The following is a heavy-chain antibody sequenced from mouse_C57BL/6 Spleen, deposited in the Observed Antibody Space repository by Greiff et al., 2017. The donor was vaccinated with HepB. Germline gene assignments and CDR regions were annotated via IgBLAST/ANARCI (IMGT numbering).Heavy chain of an antibody. V-gene: IGHV1-64*01. CDR3: ARVTTVVATRYFDY. CDR2: IHPNSGST. Sequence: VQLQQPGAELVKPGASVKLSCKASGYTFTSYWMHWVKQRPGQGLEWIGMIHPNSGSTNYNEKFKSKATLTVDKSSSTAYMQLSSLTSEDSAVYYCARVTTVVATRYFDYWGQGTTLTVSS. D-gene: IGHD1-1*01. CDR1: GYTFTSYW. J-gene: IGHJ2*01.